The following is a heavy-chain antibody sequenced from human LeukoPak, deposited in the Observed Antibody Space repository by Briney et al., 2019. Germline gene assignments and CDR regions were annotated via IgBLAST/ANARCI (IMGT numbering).Heavy chain of an antibody. V-gene: IGHV4-39*07. CDR2: IYYSGST. D-gene: IGHD3-9*01. Sequence: SETLSLTCTVSGGSISSGGYYWGWIRQPPGKGLEWIGSIYYSGSTYYNPSLKSRVTISVDTSKNQFSLKLSSVTAADTAVYYCARGSGDILTGWPPCPMWYWGQGTLVTVSS. CDR1: GGSISSGGYY. J-gene: IGHJ4*02. CDR3: ARGSGDILTGWPPCPMWY.